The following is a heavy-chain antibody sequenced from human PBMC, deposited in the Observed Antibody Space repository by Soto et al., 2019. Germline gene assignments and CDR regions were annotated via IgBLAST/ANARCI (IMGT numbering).Heavy chain of an antibody. V-gene: IGHV1-46*01. Sequence: QEQLLQSGAEVKKPGASVTVSCKASGYTFLIYFVHWVRQAPGQGLEWMGIINPGSGTTTYSQQFQGRVIMTSDTSTNTVHMAMTSLTSEDTAVYFCAREKILDGSGSRHYYGMDVWGQGTAVSVSS. J-gene: IGHJ6*02. CDR3: AREKILDGSGSRHYYGMDV. CDR2: INPGSGTT. CDR1: GYTFLIYF. D-gene: IGHD3-10*01.